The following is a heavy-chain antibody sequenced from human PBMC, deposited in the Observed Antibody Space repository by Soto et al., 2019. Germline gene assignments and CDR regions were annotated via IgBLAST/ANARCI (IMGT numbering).Heavy chain of an antibody. D-gene: IGHD1-1*01. CDR3: ARALAITVNTGSHWFDP. CDR2: INPKTGAT. CDR1: GYTFTDYY. J-gene: IGHJ5*02. Sequence: ASVKVSCKASGYTFTDYYLDWVRQAPGHGLEWMGWINPKTGATKSAQKFRGRVSMTRDTSISTAYMELSRLTSDDTAIYYCARALAITVNTGSHWFDPWGQGTPVTVSS. V-gene: IGHV1-2*02.